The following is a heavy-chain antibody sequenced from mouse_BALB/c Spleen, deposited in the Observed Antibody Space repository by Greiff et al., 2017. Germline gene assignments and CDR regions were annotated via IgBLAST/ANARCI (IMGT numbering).Heavy chain of an antibody. CDR1: GFAFSRYW. D-gene: IGHD1-1*01. V-gene: IGHV4-1*02. CDR3: ASQSIYYYGSSPFDY. CDR2: INPDSSTI. Sequence: EVQLVESGGGLVQPGGSLKLSCAASGFAFSRYWMSWVRQAPGKGLEWIGEINPDSSTINYTPSLKDKFIISRDNAKNTLYLQMSKVRSEDTALYYCASQSIYYYGSSPFDYWGQGTTLTVSA. J-gene: IGHJ2*01.